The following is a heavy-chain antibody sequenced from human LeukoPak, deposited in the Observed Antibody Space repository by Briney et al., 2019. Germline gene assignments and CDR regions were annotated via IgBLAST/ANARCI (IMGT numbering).Heavy chain of an antibody. V-gene: IGHV4-34*01. CDR2: INQSGST. CDR3: ASTAWKDKGQYYYDSSGYYYGHDY. J-gene: IGHJ4*02. D-gene: IGHD3-22*01. CDR1: GGSFSGYY. Sequence: SETLSLTCAVYGGSFSGYYWSWIRQPPGKGLEWIGEINQSGSTNYNPSLKSRVTISVDTSKNQFSLKLSSVTAADTAVYYCASTAWKDKGQYYYDSSGYYYGHDYWGQGTLVTVSS.